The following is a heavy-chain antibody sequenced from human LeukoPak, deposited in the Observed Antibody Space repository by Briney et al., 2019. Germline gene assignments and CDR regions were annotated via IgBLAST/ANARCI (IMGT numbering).Heavy chain of an antibody. J-gene: IGHJ3*02. Sequence: PGGSLRLSCAASGFTFDDYAMHWVRQVPGKGLEWVSGISWNSGSIGYADSVKGRFTISRDNAKNSLYLQMNSLRAEDMALYYCAKASIVDAFDIWGQGTMVTVSS. D-gene: IGHD1-26*01. CDR3: AKASIVDAFDI. CDR2: ISWNSGSI. CDR1: GFTFDDYA. V-gene: IGHV3-9*03.